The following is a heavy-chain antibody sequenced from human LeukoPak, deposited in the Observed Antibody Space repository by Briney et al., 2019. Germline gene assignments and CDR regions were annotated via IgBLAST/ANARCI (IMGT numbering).Heavy chain of an antibody. CDR3: AREFVLRFFEGYMDV. D-gene: IGHD3-3*01. Sequence: GGSLRLSCAASGFTVSSNYINWVRQAPGKGLEWVSVIYSGGTTYYADSVKGRFTISRDNAKNSLYLQMNSLRTEDTAVYYCAREFVLRFFEGYMDVWGKGATVTVSS. CDR1: GFTVSSNY. CDR2: IYSGGTT. J-gene: IGHJ6*03. V-gene: IGHV3-53*01.